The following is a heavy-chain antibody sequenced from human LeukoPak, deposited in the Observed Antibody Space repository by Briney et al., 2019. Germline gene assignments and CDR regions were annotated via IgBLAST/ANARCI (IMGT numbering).Heavy chain of an antibody. CDR2: IRYDGSDK. CDR3: AKTIYNTNWFYFDS. CDR1: TITFSRYG. J-gene: IGHJ4*02. Sequence: QPGGSLRLSCVASTITFSRYGMHWARQPPGKGREWVAFIRYDGSDKYYADSVKGRFTISRDNSKNTLFLQLNSLRPEDTAAYYCAKTIYNTNWFYFDSWGQGTLVTVPS. D-gene: IGHD6-13*01. V-gene: IGHV3-30*02.